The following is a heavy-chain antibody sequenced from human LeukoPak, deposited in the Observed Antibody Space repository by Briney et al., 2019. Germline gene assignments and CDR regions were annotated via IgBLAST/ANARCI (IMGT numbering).Heavy chain of an antibody. CDR2: ISYDGSNK. Sequence: PGGSLRLSCAASGFTFSSHAMHWVRQAPGKGLEWVAVISYDGSNKYYADSVKGRFTISRDNSKNTLYLQMNSLRAEDTAVYYCVPGGYDSTQYWGQGTLVTVSS. D-gene: IGHD3-22*01. V-gene: IGHV3-30-3*01. CDR1: GFTFSSHA. J-gene: IGHJ4*02. CDR3: VPGGYDSTQY.